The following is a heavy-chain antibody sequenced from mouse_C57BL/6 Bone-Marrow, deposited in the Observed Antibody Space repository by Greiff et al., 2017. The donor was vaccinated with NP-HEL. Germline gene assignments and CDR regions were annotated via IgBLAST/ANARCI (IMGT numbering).Heavy chain of an antibody. CDR2: IDPETGGT. V-gene: IGHV1-15*01. CDR3: TPLRRWYFDV. Sequence: QVHVKQSGAELVRPGASVTLSCKASGYTFTDYEMHWVKQTPVHGLEWIGAIDPETGGTAYNQKFKGKAILTADKSSSTAYMELRSLTSEDSAVYYCTPLRRWYFDVWGTGTTVTVSS. J-gene: IGHJ1*03. D-gene: IGHD1-1*01. CDR1: GYTFTDYE.